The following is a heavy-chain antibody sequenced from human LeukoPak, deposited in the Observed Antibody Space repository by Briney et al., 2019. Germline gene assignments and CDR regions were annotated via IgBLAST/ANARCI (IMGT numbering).Heavy chain of an antibody. D-gene: IGHD3-22*01. V-gene: IGHV3-33*01. J-gene: IGHJ4*02. Sequence: GGSLRLSCAASGFTFSSYGMHWVRQAPGKGLEWVAVIWYDGSNKYYADSVKGRFTISRDNSKNTLYLQMNSLRAEDTAVYYCARDNYYDSSGYYYVSYYFDYWGQGILVTVSS. CDR3: ARDNYYDSSGYYYVSYYFDY. CDR1: GFTFSSYG. CDR2: IWYDGSNK.